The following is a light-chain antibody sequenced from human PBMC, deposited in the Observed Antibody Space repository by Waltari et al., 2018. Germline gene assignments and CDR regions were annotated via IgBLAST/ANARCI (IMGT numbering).Light chain of an antibody. V-gene: IGKV3-20*01. J-gene: IGKJ2*01. CDR1: QSVSSTY. CDR3: HHYDTAPYT. CDR2: GAS. Sequence: EVVLTQSPGPLSLSPGDRATLSCRASQSVSSTYVAWYQQKPGQAPRLLIYGASSRATGIPDRFSGSGSGTDFTLTISRLEPEDFAVYYCHHYDTAPYTFGQGTKLEIK.